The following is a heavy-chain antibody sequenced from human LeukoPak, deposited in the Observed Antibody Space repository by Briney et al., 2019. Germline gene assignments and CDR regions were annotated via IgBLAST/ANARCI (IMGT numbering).Heavy chain of an antibody. CDR1: GFTFSSYW. CDR2: IKQDGSEK. J-gene: IGHJ4*02. V-gene: IGHV3-7*01. Sequence: GGSLRLSCAASGFTFSSYWMSWVRQAPGKGLEWVANIKQDGSEKYYVDSVKGRFTISRDNAKNSLYLQMNSLRAEDTAVYYCAREDGSSSSSNDYWGQGTLVTVSS. CDR3: AREDGSSSSSNDY. D-gene: IGHD6-13*01.